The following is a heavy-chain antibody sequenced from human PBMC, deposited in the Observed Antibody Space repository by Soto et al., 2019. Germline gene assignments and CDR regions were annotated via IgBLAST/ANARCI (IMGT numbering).Heavy chain of an antibody. J-gene: IGHJ4*02. V-gene: IGHV4-39*01. Sequence: QLQLQESGPGLVKPSETLSLTCTVSGGSISSSSYYWGWIRQPPGKGLEWIGSIYYSGSTYYNPSLKSLVTISGDKSNNMFSLKLSSVTAADTAVYYCARHTPAISISDHWGQGTLVTVSS. D-gene: IGHD2-15*01. CDR3: ARHTPAISISDH. CDR1: GGSISSSSYY. CDR2: IYYSGST.